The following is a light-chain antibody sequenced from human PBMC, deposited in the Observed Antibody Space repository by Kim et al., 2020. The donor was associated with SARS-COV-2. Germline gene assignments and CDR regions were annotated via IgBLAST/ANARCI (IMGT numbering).Light chain of an antibody. J-gene: IGKJ2*01. Sequence: DIQMTQSPSAMSASVGDRVTITCRASQDISNYLAWFQQRPGKVPQRLIYGASNLQSGVPSRFSGSGFGTEFTLTISTLQPEDLATYSCLQHKSYPYTFGQGTKLEI. V-gene: IGKV1-17*03. CDR2: GAS. CDR1: QDISNY. CDR3: LQHKSYPYT.